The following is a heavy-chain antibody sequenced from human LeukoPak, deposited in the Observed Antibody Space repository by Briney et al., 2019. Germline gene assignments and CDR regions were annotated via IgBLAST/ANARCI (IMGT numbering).Heavy chain of an antibody. CDR3: ARGPTTLDF. V-gene: IGHV7-4-1*02. CDR1: GYTFTNYA. Sequence: GASVKVSCKTSGYTFTNYAMNWVRQAPGQGLEWMGWINTNAGNPAYAQGFTERFVFSLDSSVSTAYLQINGLKAEDTAMYYCARGPTTLDFWGQGTLVTVSS. J-gene: IGHJ4*02. D-gene: IGHD1-26*01. CDR2: INTNAGNP.